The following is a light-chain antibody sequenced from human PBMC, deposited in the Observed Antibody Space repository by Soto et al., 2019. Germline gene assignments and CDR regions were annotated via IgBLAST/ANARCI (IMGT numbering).Light chain of an antibody. J-gene: IGKJ4*01. CDR3: QQSYSST. V-gene: IGKV1-39*01. CDR2: GAS. Sequence: DIQMTQSPSSLSASVGDRVTITCRASQSISNYLKWYQQKPGKAPKLLIYGASTLQSGVPSRFSGSGSGTDFTLTISSLQPEDFATYYCQQSYSSTFGGGTKVEIK. CDR1: QSISNY.